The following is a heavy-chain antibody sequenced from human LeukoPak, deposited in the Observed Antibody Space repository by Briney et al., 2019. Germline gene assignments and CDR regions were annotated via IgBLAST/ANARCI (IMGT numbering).Heavy chain of an antibody. J-gene: IGHJ5*02. CDR1: GYTFTGYY. CDR2: FNPNSNGT. Sequence: ASLKVSCKASGYTFTGYYIHCVRQAPGQRLEWMGCFNPNSNGTNYAQKLQSRVTMTRDNSISTAYMELSRLRSDDTAVYYCARDQVWFDPWGQGTLVTVSS. V-gene: IGHV1-2*02. CDR3: ARDQVWFDP.